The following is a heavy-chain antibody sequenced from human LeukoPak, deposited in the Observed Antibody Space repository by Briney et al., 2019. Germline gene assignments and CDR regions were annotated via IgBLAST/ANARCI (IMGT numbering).Heavy chain of an antibody. J-gene: IGHJ4*02. CDR1: GGSISGSNW. V-gene: IGHV4-4*02. D-gene: IGHD5-12*01. CDR3: ARRHLEGYNAYGLFDY. CDR2: IYHSGST. Sequence: SGTLSLTCAVSGGSISGSNWWSWFRQSPGKGLEWIGEIYHSGSTNYNPSLKSRITISVDKSKNLFSLKLSSVTAADAGVYHCARRHLEGYNAYGLFDYWGQGTLVTVSS.